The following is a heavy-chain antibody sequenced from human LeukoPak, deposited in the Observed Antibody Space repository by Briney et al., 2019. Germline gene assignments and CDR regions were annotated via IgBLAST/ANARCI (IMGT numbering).Heavy chain of an antibody. CDR3: AKDRVSPGFNWFDP. CDR1: GFTFSDYC. D-gene: IGHD2/OR15-2a*01. J-gene: IGHJ5*02. V-gene: IGHV3-23*01. Sequence: GGSLRLSCAAAGFTFSDYCMSWIRQAPGKGLEWVSAINGRGDNTYYADFVKGRFTISRDNSKSTVYLQMNSLRTEDTAVYYCAKDRVSPGFNWFDPWGQGTLVTVSS. CDR2: INGRGDNT.